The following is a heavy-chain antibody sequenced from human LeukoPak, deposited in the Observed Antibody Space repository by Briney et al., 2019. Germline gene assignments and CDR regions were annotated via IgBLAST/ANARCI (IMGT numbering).Heavy chain of an antibody. CDR1: GFTFSEYY. J-gene: IGHJ4*02. V-gene: IGHV3-11*06. Sequence: PGGSLRLSCAASGFTFSEYYMSWIRQAPGKGLEWVSSISTSSTYIYYADSVKGRFTISRDNAKNSLYLQMNSLRAEDTAVYYCARDLYRRQQLGLIDCWGQGTLVTVSS. D-gene: IGHD6-13*01. CDR3: ARDLYRRQQLGLIDC. CDR2: ISTSSTYI.